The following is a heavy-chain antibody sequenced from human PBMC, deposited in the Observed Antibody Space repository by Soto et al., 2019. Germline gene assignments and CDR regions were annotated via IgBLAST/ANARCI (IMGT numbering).Heavy chain of an antibody. Sequence: EVQLLESGGGLVQPGGSLRLSCAASGFTFSSYAMSWVRQAPGKGLEWVSAISGSGGSTYYADSVKGRFTISRDNSKNTLYLQMNSLRAEDTAVYYCAKDPYCSSTSCDHPPGDYWGQGTLVTVSS. CDR2: ISGSGGST. V-gene: IGHV3-23*01. D-gene: IGHD2-2*01. CDR1: GFTFSSYA. J-gene: IGHJ4*02. CDR3: AKDPYCSSTSCDHPPGDY.